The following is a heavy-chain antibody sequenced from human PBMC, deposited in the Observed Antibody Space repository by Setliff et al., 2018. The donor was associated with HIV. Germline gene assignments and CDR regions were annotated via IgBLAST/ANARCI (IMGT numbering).Heavy chain of an antibody. CDR1: RGSIKYYF. CDR3: ARATYTTLFGVLMGGGLQY. D-gene: IGHD3-3*01. J-gene: IGHJ4*02. Sequence: SETLSLTCTVSRGSIKYYFRSWIRQPPGKGLECIGHISYSGTTNYNPSLESRVSISVDTSKNQFSLKLKSVTAADTAVYYCARATYTTLFGVLMGGGLQYWGPGTLVTVSS. V-gene: IGHV4-59*01. CDR2: ISYSGTT.